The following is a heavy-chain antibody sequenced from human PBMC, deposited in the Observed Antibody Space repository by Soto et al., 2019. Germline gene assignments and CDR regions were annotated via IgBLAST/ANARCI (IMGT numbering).Heavy chain of an antibody. CDR3: ARGGPPRRAAGGYYDFWSGFLA. CDR2: IYYSGST. V-gene: IGHV4-61*08. D-gene: IGHD3-3*01. CDR1: GGSISSGGYY. Sequence: SETLSLTCTVSGGSISSGGYYWSWIRQHPGKGLEGIGYIYYSGSTNYNPSLKSRVTISVDTSKNQFSLKLSSVTAADTAVYYCARGGPPRRAAGGYYDFWSGFLARGQGTLVTVSS. J-gene: IGHJ4*02.